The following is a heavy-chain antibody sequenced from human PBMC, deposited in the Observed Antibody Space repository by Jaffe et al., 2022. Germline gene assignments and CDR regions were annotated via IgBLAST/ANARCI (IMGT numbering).Heavy chain of an antibody. CDR1: GGSISSYY. CDR3: ARSPTVTPERPFDY. V-gene: IGHV4-59*01. J-gene: IGHJ4*02. D-gene: IGHD4-17*01. Sequence: QVQLQESGPGLVKPSETLSLTCTVSGGSISSYYWSWIRQPPGKGLEWIGYIYYSGSTNYNPSLKSRVTISVDTSKNQFSLKLSSVTAADTAVYYCARSPTVTPERPFDYWGQGTLVTVSS. CDR2: IYYSGST.